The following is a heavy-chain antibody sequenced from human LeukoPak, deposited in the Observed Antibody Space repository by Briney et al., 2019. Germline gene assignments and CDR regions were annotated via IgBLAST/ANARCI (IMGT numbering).Heavy chain of an antibody. CDR3: ASGRPGSGSLDEGY. Sequence: SETLSLTCAVYGGSFSGYYWSWIRQPPGKGLEWIGEINHSGSTNYNPSLKSRVTISVDTSKNQFSLKLSSVTAADTAVYYCASGRPGSGSLDEGYWGQGTLVTVSS. CDR2: INHSGST. CDR1: GGSFSGYY. D-gene: IGHD3-10*01. V-gene: IGHV4-34*01. J-gene: IGHJ4*02.